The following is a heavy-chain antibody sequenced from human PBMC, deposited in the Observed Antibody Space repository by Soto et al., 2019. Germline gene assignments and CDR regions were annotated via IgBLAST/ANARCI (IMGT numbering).Heavy chain of an antibody. Sequence: GGSLRLSCAASGFTFSSYAMSWVRQAPGKGLEWVSAISGSGGSIYYADSVKGRFTISRDNSKNTLYLQMNSLRAEDTAVYYCAKDRIMITFGGVIVPAEYFQHWGQGTLVTVSS. CDR1: GFTFSSYA. D-gene: IGHD3-16*02. CDR3: AKDRIMITFGGVIVPAEYFQH. CDR2: ISGSGGSI. V-gene: IGHV3-23*01. J-gene: IGHJ1*01.